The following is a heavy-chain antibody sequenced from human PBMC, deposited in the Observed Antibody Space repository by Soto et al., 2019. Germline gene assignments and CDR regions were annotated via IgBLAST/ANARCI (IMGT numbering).Heavy chain of an antibody. D-gene: IGHD6-6*01. CDR1: VFTFSSYS. J-gene: IGHJ6*02. CDR3: ARDYSSSGGMDV. Sequence: PGWSLSLACASSVFTFSSYSMNWVRQAPGKGLEWVSSISSSSSYIYYADSVKGRFTISRDNAKNSLYLQMNSLRAEDTAVYYCARDYSSSGGMDVWGQGTTVTVSS. V-gene: IGHV3-21*01. CDR2: ISSSSSYI.